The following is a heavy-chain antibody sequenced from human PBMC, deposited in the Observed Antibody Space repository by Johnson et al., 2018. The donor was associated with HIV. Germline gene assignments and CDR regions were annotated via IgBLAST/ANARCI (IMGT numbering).Heavy chain of an antibody. CDR1: GFTFSSYA. CDR2: ISYDGSNK. D-gene: IGHD2-8*01. V-gene: IGHV3-30*04. Sequence: HVQLVESGGGVVQPGRSLRLSCAASGFTFSSYAMHWVRQAPGKGLEWVAVISYDGSNKYYADSVKGRFTISRDNSKNTLYLQMNSLRAEDTAVYYCARSVNAGRPFDIWGQGTMVTVSS. CDR3: ARSVNAGRPFDI. J-gene: IGHJ3*02.